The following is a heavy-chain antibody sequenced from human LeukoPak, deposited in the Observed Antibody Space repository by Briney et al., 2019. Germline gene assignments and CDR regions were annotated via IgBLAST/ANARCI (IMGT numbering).Heavy chain of an antibody. J-gene: IGHJ4*02. D-gene: IGHD2-21*01. CDR3: AREWGLIAVAGGPGY. Sequence: GGSLRLSCVASGFSFSKYGMHWVRQAPGKGLQWLAIIWYDGPNKYYAYSVQGRFTISRDNSKNTLFLEMNDLKAEDTAVYYCAREWGLIAVAGGPGYWGQGTLVTVSS. CDR2: IWYDGPNK. V-gene: IGHV3-33*01. CDR1: GFSFSKYG.